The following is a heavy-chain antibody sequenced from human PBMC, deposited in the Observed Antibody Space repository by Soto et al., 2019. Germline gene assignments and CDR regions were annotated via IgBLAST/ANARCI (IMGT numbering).Heavy chain of an antibody. CDR1: GFTFSSYW. J-gene: IGHJ4*02. D-gene: IGHD3-22*01. Sequence: EVQLVESGGGLVQPGGSLRLSYAASGFTFSSYWMHWVRQAPGKGLVWVSRINSDGSSTSYADSVKGRFTISRDNAKNTLYLQMNSLRAEDTAVYYCARGTPYSSGYYYVVYWGQGTLVTVSS. V-gene: IGHV3-74*01. CDR2: INSDGSST. CDR3: ARGTPYSSGYYYVVY.